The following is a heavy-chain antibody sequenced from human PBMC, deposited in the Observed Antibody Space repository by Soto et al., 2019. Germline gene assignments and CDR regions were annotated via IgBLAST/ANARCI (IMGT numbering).Heavy chain of an antibody. CDR3: ARVSSSWYKDYFDY. CDR2: IIPIFGTT. V-gene: IGHV1-69*12. D-gene: IGHD6-13*01. Sequence: QVQLVQSGAEVKKPGSSVKVSCKASGGTFSNYAISWVRQAPGQGLEWMGGIIPIFGTTNYAKRFQGRGTITADASTRTAYMELSSLRPEDTAVYYCARVSSSWYKDYFDYWGQGTLVTVSS. CDR1: GGTFSNYA. J-gene: IGHJ4*02.